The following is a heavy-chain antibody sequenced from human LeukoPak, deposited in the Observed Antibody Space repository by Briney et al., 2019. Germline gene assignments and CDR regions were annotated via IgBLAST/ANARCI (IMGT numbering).Heavy chain of an antibody. CDR2: ISHDGSNK. D-gene: IGHD4-17*01. V-gene: IGHV3-30*18. Sequence: GGSLRLSCAASGFTFSSYGMHWVRQAPGKGLEWVAVISHDGSNKYYADSVKGRFTISRDNSKNTLYLQMNSLRAEDTAVYYCAKDTGHDYGDYEYYFDYWGQGTLVTVSS. CDR1: GFTFSSYG. CDR3: AKDTGHDYGDYEYYFDY. J-gene: IGHJ4*02.